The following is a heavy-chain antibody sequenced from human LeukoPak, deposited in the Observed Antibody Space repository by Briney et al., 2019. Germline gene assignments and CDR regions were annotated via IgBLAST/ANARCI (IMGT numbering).Heavy chain of an antibody. CDR2: MNPNIGNT. D-gene: IGHD6-13*01. CDR3: ARGREPWGSSIWYSYEIWFYP. Sequence: ASVKVSCKASGYTFTSYGINWVRQATGQGLEWMGWMNPNIGNTGYAQKFQGRVTITRNNSISTAYMELSSLRSEDTAVYYCARGREPWGSSIWYSYEIWFYPWGQGTLVTVS. V-gene: IGHV1-8*03. CDR1: GYTFTSYG. J-gene: IGHJ5*02.